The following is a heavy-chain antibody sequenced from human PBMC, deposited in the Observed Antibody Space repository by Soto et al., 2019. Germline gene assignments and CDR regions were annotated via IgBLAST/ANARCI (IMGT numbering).Heavy chain of an antibody. CDR1: GGSFTSNNW. J-gene: IGHJ4*02. CDR3: TSRDPGTSVDY. V-gene: IGHV4-4*02. Sequence: SETLSLTCAVSGGSFTSNNWWTWVRQPPGQGLEWIGEIYRTGSTNYNPSLKSRVTISLDKSENQFSLKVTSLTAADTAVYYCTSRDPGTSVDYWGQGTLVTVSS. CDR2: IYRTGST. D-gene: IGHD1-7*01.